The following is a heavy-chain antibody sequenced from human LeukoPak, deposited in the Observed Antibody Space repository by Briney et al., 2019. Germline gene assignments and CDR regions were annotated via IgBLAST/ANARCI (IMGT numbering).Heavy chain of an antibody. D-gene: IGHD6-19*01. CDR3: ARGLRSSGWSLFDY. V-gene: IGHV3-66*01. J-gene: IGHJ4*02. CDR2: IYSGGST. CDR1: GFTISSNY. Sequence: GESLRLSCAASGFTISSNYMSWVRQAPGKGLEWVSVIYSGGSTYYADSVKGRFTISRDNSKNTLYLQMNSLRAEDTAVYYCARGLRSSGWSLFDYWGQGTLVTVSS.